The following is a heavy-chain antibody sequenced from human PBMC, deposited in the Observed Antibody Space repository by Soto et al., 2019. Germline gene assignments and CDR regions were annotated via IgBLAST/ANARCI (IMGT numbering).Heavy chain of an antibody. CDR3: AKERLWSGYTQYYFDY. D-gene: IGHD3-3*01. V-gene: IGHV3-23*01. J-gene: IGHJ4*02. CDR1: GFTFSSYA. CDR2: ISGSGGST. Sequence: PGGSLRLSCAASGFTFSSYAMSWVRQAPGKGLEWVSAISGSGGSTYYAGSVKGRFTISRDNSKNTLYLQMNSLRAEDTAVYYCAKERLWSGYTQYYFDYWGQGTLVTVSS.